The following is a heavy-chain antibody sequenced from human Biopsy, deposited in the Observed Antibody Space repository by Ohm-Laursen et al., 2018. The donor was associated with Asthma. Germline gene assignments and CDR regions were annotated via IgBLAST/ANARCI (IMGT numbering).Heavy chain of an antibody. Sequence: SLRLSCAASGFTFSSYGMHWVRQAPGKGLEWVAVISYDGRNKYYADSVKGRFTISRDNSKNTLYLQMNSLRSEDTAVYYCASQSSGPDFWSGYYYFDYWGQGTLVTVSS. D-gene: IGHD3-3*01. CDR3: ASQSSGPDFWSGYYYFDY. CDR1: GFTFSSYG. V-gene: IGHV3-30*03. J-gene: IGHJ4*02. CDR2: ISYDGRNK.